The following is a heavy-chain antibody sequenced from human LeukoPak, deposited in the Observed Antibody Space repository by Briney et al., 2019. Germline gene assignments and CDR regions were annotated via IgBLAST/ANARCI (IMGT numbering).Heavy chain of an antibody. CDR1: GFTFSNYG. CDR3: ARDPGYYGSGSYMGDV. J-gene: IGHJ6*02. D-gene: IGHD3-10*01. Sequence: GGSLRLSCGASGFTFSNYGMQWVRQAPGKGLEWVSSISSSSSYIYYADSVKGRFTISRDNAKNSLYLQMNSLRAEDTAVYYCARDPGYYGSGSYMGDVWGQGTTVTVSS. CDR2: ISSSSSYI. V-gene: IGHV3-21*04.